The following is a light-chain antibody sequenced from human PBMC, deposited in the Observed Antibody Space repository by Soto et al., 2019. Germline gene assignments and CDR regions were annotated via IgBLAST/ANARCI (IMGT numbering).Light chain of an antibody. CDR3: VLYMGNGIWV. Sequence: QTVVTQEPSFSVSPGGTVTLTCGLNSGSVSTNYYPSWYQQTPGQAPRTLIYSTNTRSSGVPDRFSGSILGDKAALTITGAQADDESDYYCVLYMGNGIWVFGGGTQLTVL. V-gene: IGLV8-61*01. CDR1: SGSVSTNYY. J-gene: IGLJ3*02. CDR2: STN.